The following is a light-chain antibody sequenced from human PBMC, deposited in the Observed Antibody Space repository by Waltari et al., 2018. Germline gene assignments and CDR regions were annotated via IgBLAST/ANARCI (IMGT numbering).Light chain of an antibody. J-gene: IGKJ1*01. Sequence: DIQMTQSPSTLSASVGDRVTITCRASQSISSWLAWYQQKPGKAPKVLIYKASSLESGVPSRFSGSGSGTEFTFTISSLQPNDFATYYCQQYSSYPWTFGQGTKVEIK. CDR2: KAS. CDR3: QQYSSYPWT. CDR1: QSISSW. V-gene: IGKV1-5*03.